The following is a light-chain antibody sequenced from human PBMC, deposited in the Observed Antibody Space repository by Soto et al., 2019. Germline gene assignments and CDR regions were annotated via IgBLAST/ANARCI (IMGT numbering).Light chain of an antibody. Sequence: EIVMTQSPASLSVSPGERATLSCRAAQNVGRDLAWYQQKPGQAPRLLIYGASTRATGIPARFTGSGSGTEFTLTISSLQSEDFATYYCQQSYTTPLTFGGGTKVEIK. CDR1: QNVGRD. J-gene: IGKJ4*01. CDR2: GAS. CDR3: QQSYTTPLT. V-gene: IGKV3D-15*01.